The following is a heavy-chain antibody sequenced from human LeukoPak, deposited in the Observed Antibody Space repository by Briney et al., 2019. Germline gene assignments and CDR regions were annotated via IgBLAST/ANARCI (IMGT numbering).Heavy chain of an antibody. D-gene: IGHD6-13*01. V-gene: IGHV4-59*08. CDR1: GGSISSYY. CDR2: IYYSGST. Sequence: SETLSLTCTVSGGSISSYYWSWIRQPPGKGLEWIGYIYYSGSTNYSPSLKSRVTISVDTSKNQFSLKLSSVTAADTAVYYCARHGSSWYRGGPNFDYWGQGTLVTVSS. CDR3: ARHGSSWYRGGPNFDY. J-gene: IGHJ4*02.